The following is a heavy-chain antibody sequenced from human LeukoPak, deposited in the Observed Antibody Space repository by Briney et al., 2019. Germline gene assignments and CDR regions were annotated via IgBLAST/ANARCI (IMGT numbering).Heavy chain of an antibody. J-gene: IGHJ5*02. CDR3: ARDGYDSSGYYLDWFDP. CDR1: GFTFSSYW. V-gene: IGHV3-74*01. Sequence: GGSLRLSGAASGFTFSSYWMHWVRQAPGKGLVWVSRINSDGRSTSYADSVKGRFTISRDNAKNTLYLQMNSLRAEDTAVYYCARDGYDSSGYYLDWFDPWGQGTLVTVSS. CDR2: INSDGRST. D-gene: IGHD3-22*01.